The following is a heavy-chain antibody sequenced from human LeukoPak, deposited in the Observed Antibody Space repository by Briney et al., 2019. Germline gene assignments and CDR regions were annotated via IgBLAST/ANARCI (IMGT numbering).Heavy chain of an antibody. CDR1: GFSLSTSGVG. CDR2: IYWNDDK. Sequence: SGPTLVNPTQTLTLTCTFSGFSLSTSGVGVGWIRQPPGKALEWLALIYWNDDKRYSPSLKSRLTITKDTSKNQVVLTMTNMDPVDTATYYCATGEGSTMVRGVITIPTPFHYWGQGTLVTVSS. D-gene: IGHD3-10*01. CDR3: ATGEGSTMVRGVITIPTPFHY. V-gene: IGHV2-5*01. J-gene: IGHJ4*02.